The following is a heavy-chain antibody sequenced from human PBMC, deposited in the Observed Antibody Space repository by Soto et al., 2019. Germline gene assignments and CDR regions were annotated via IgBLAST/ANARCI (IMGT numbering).Heavy chain of an antibody. CDR3: ARLLYDFWSGYYYYGMDV. J-gene: IGHJ6*02. CDR2: IYYSGST. CDR1: GDSISSGDYY. Sequence: SETLSLTCTVSGDSISSGDYYWSWIRQHPGKGLEWIGYIYYSGSTYHNPSLKSRVTISVDTSKNQFSLKLSSVTAADTAVYYCARLLYDFWSGYYYYGMDVWGQGTTVTVSS. D-gene: IGHD3-3*01. V-gene: IGHV4-30-4*01.